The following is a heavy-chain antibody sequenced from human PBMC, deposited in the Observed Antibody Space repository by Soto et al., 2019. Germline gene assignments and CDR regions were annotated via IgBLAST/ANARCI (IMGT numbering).Heavy chain of an antibody. CDR2: INPILDST. CDR3: APMKRARRDS. D-gene: IGHD6-25*01. Sequence: QEQVVQSGPAKKEPGSSVKVSCRASGIMSSGYGFSWVRQAPGQGLEWVGMINPILDSTHYAQTLQGRVSLRVDKSTETAYLEITSLRLEATAIYFSAPMKRARRDSWGRGTVVTFAS. J-gene: IGHJ4*02. V-gene: IGHV1-69*09. CDR1: GIMSSGYG.